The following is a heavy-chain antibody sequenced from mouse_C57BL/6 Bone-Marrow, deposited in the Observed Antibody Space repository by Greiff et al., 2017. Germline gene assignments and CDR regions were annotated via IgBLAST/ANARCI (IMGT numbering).Heavy chain of an antibody. V-gene: IGHV1-53*01. CDR2: INPSNGGT. CDR3: ASPAYYSNYVNYYAMDY. D-gene: IGHD2-5*01. CDR1: GYTFTSYW. Sequence: VQLQQPGTELVKPGASVKLSCKASGYTFTSYWMHWVKQRPGQGLEWIGNINPSNGGTNYNEKFKSKATLTVDKSSSTAYMQLSSLTSGDSAVYYCASPAYYSNYVNYYAMDYWGQGTSVTVSS. J-gene: IGHJ4*01.